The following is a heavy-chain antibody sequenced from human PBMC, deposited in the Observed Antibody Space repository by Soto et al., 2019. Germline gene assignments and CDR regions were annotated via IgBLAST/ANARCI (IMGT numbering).Heavy chain of an antibody. Sequence: SQTLSLTCAISGDSVSSNSAAWNWIRQSPSRGLEWLGRTYYRSKWYNDYAVSVKSRITINPDTSKNQFSLQLNSVTPEDTAVYFCARGNSSSWYYYYYGMDVWGQGTTVTVSS. CDR2: TYYRSKWYN. V-gene: IGHV6-1*01. CDR1: GDSVSSNSAA. CDR3: ARGNSSSWYYYYYGMDV. D-gene: IGHD6-13*01. J-gene: IGHJ6*02.